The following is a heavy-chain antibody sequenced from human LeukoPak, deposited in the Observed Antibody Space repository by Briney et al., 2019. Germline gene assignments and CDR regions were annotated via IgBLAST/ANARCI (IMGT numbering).Heavy chain of an antibody. CDR3: AKDPTSMLLVFDY. CDR1: GFIFSSYA. J-gene: IGHJ4*02. V-gene: IGHV3-23*01. CDR2: ISGSGGST. D-gene: IGHD2-15*01. Sequence: GGSLRLSCAASGFIFSSYAMSWVRQAPGKGLEWVSAISGSGGSTYYADSVKGRFTISRDNSKNTLYLQMNSLRAEDTAVYYCAKDPTSMLLVFDYWGQGTLVTVSS.